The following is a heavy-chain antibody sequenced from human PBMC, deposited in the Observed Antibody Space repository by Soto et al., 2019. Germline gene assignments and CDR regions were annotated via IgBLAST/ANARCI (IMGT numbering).Heavy chain of an antibody. D-gene: IGHD2-8*01. CDR1: GDTFTGHA. V-gene: IGHV1-69*01. CDR3: ERLRLGPDGANITLMFGLDV. Sequence: QVQLVQSGAEVKKPGSSVRVSCKASGDTFTGHAITWVRQAPAQGLEWLGVITPLLGTANYAPNFQGRVTITANDSATTTYLDLTSLKFDDTAVYYCERLRLGPDGANITLMFGLDVRGQETTVTVSS. J-gene: IGHJ6*02. CDR2: ITPLLGTA.